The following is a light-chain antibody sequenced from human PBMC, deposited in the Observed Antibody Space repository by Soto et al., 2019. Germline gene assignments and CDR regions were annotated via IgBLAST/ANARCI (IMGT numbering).Light chain of an antibody. Sequence: EIGLTQSPRTLSLSPGERATLSCRASQSVSSSYLAWYQQKPGQAPRLLIYGASSRATGIPDRFSGSGSGTDFTLTISRLEPEDFAVYYCQQYGSSLFTFGPGTKVDIK. V-gene: IGKV3-20*01. CDR3: QQYGSSLFT. CDR2: GAS. J-gene: IGKJ3*01. CDR1: QSVSSSY.